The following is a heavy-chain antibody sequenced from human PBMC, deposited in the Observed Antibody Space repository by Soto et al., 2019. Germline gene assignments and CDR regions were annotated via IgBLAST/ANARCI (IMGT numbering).Heavy chain of an antibody. CDR2: IYYSGST. Sequence: SETLSLTCTVSGGSISSYYWSWIRQPPGKGLEWIGYIYYSGSTNYNPSLKSRVTISVDTSKNQFSLKLSSVTAADTAVYYCARAGGRFYCSSTSCFDYWGQGTLVTVS. V-gene: IGHV4-59*01. J-gene: IGHJ4*02. D-gene: IGHD2-2*01. CDR3: ARAGGRFYCSSTSCFDY. CDR1: GGSISSYY.